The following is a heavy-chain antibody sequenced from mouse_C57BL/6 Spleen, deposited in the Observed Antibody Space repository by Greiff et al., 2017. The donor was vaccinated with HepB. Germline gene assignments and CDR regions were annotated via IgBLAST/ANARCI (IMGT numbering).Heavy chain of an antibody. V-gene: IGHV1-64*01. CDR3: ARGGGSSHWYFDV. Sequence: QVHVKQSGAELVKPGASVKLSCKASGYTFTSYWMHWVKQRPGQGLEWIGMIHPNSGSTNYNEKFKSKATLTVDKSSSTAYMQLSSLTSEDSAVYYCARGGGSSHWYFDVWGTGTTVTVSS. D-gene: IGHD1-1*01. CDR2: IHPNSGST. J-gene: IGHJ1*03. CDR1: GYTFTSYW.